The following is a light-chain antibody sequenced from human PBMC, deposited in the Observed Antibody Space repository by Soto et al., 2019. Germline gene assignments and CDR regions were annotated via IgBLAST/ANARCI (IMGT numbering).Light chain of an antibody. CDR3: KSYAGSNTYV. J-gene: IGLJ1*01. CDR2: EVV. Sequence: QSALTQPASVSGSPGQSITISCTGTSSDVGAYNFVSWHQQHPGKAPRLIIYEVVQRPSGVPDRFSGSKSGNTASLTVSGLQAADEADYFCKSYAGSNTYVFGSGTKLTVL. V-gene: IGLV2-8*01. CDR1: SSDVGAYNF.